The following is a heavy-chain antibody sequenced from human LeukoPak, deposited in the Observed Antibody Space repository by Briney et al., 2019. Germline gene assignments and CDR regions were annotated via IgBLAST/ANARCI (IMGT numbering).Heavy chain of an antibody. Sequence: SETLSLTCTVSGGSISSHYWSWIRQPPGKGLEWIGYISYSGSTNYSPSLKSRVTISVDTSKNQFSLKLSSVTAADTAVYYCAREIVGASFDYWGQGTLVTVSS. J-gene: IGHJ4*02. CDR3: AREIVGASFDY. CDR1: GGSISSHY. D-gene: IGHD1-26*01. CDR2: ISYSGST. V-gene: IGHV4-59*11.